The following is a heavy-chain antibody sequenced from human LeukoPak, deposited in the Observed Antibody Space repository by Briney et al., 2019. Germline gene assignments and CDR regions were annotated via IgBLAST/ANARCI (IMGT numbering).Heavy chain of an antibody. J-gene: IGHJ4*02. CDR2: ISSSGSTI. Sequence: PGGSLRLSCAASGFTFSSYAMSWVRQAPGKGLEWVSYISSSGSTIYYADSVKGRFTISRDNAKNSLYLQMNSLRAEDTAVYYCARGLPRVYVWGPPEPSFDYWGQGTLVTVSS. CDR1: GFTFSSYA. V-gene: IGHV3-48*03. CDR3: ARGLPRVYVWGPPEPSFDY. D-gene: IGHD3-16*01.